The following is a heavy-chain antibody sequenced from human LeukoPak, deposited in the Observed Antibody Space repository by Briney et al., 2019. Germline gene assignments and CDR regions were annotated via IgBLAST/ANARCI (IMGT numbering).Heavy chain of an antibody. CDR3: ARGDFWSGAPTD. V-gene: IGHV4-59*01. D-gene: IGHD3-3*01. CDR2: IYYTGRA. Sequence: SETLSLTCTVSGGSISRYYWSWIRQPPGTGLEWIGYIYYTGRADYNPSLKNRVSMSVDTSKNQFSLRVNSMTAADTAVYYCARGDFWSGAPTDWGQGTLVTVSS. J-gene: IGHJ4*02. CDR1: GGSISRYY.